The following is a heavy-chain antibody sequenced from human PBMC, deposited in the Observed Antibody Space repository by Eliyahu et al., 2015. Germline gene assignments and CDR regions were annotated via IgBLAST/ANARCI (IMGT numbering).Heavy chain of an antibody. CDR3: ARQGGWRAAFGI. J-gene: IGHJ3*02. V-gene: IGHV4-59*08. CDR2: IYYSGTT. Sequence: QVQLQESGPGLVKPSETXSLTCTVXGXSISSYYWSWIRQPPGKGLEWIGYIYYSGTTNYSPSLKSRVTISVDASKNEVSLNLNSVTAADTAVYYCARQGGWRAAFGIWGQGTMVTVSS. CDR1: GXSISSYY. D-gene: IGHD5-12*01.